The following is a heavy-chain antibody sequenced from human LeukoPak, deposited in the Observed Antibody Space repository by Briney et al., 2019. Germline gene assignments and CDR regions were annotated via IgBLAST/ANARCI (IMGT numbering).Heavy chain of an antibody. CDR3: TTDPGPIVVVTGGPNDAFDI. D-gene: IGHD2-21*02. Sequence: GGSLRLSCAASGFTFSNAWMSWVRQAPGKGLEWVGRIKSKTDGGTTDYAAPVKGRFTISRDDSKNTLYLQMNSLKTEDTAVYYCTTDPGPIVVVTGGPNDAFDIWGQGTMVTVSS. CDR1: GFTFSNAW. J-gene: IGHJ3*02. V-gene: IGHV3-15*01. CDR2: IKSKTDGGTT.